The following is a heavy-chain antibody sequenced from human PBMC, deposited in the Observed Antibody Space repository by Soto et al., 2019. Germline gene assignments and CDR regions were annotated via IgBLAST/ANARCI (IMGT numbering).Heavy chain of an antibody. Sequence: GGSLRLSCAASGFTFSSYAMSWVRQAPGKGLEWVSAISGSGGSTYYADSVKGRFTISRDNSKNTLYLQMNSLRAEDTAVYYCARDLYPQQWLVSLDYWGQGTLVTVSS. CDR3: ARDLYPQQWLVSLDY. CDR2: ISGSGGST. J-gene: IGHJ4*02. D-gene: IGHD6-19*01. CDR1: GFTFSSYA. V-gene: IGHV3-23*01.